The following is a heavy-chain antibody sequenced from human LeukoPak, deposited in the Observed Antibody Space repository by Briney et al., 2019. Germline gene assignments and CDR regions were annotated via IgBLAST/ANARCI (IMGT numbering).Heavy chain of an antibody. Sequence: AASVKVSCKASGYTLTSYYMHWARQAPGQGLEWMGIINPSGGSTGYPQKFQGRVTMTRDTSTSTVYMELRSLRSEDTAVYYCARDLDCSSTSCSLNGAYWGQGTLVTVSS. CDR3: ARDLDCSSTSCSLNGAY. J-gene: IGHJ4*02. D-gene: IGHD2-2*01. CDR1: GYTLTSYY. CDR2: INPSGGST. V-gene: IGHV1-46*01.